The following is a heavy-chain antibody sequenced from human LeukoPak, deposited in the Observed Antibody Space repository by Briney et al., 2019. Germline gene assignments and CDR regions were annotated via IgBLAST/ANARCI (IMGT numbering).Heavy chain of an antibody. J-gene: IGHJ4*02. V-gene: IGHV1-18*01. CDR1: GYTFTNYD. D-gene: IGHD1-26*01. CDR3: ARDAQLYSGSPYYFDY. Sequence: ASVKVSCKASGYTFTNYDFNWVRQAPGQGLEWMGWISAYNGNTNYAQNLQGRVTMTTDTSTSTAYMELRSLRSDDTAVYYCARDAQLYSGSPYYFDYWGQGTLVTVSS. CDR2: ISAYNGNT.